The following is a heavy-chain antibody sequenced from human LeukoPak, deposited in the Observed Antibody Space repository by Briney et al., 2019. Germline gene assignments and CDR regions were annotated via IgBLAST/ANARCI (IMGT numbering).Heavy chain of an antibody. J-gene: IGHJ4*02. CDR1: GGSISSSSYY. D-gene: IGHD7-27*01. V-gene: IGHV4-39*07. CDR3: AKEPTGDKSFDY. Sequence: SETLSLTCTVSGGSISSSSYYWGWIRQPPGKGLEWLVSVFYSGGTYGSTYYNPSLKSRVTISVDASKNQFSLKLSFVTAADTAVYHCAKEPTGDKSFDYWGQGTLVTVSS. CDR2: VFYSGGTYGST.